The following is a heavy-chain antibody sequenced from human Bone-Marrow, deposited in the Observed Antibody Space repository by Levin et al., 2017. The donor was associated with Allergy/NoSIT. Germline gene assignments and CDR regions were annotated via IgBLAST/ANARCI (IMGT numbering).Heavy chain of an antibody. V-gene: IGHV3-9*01. D-gene: IGHD4-23*01. CDR1: GFTFDDYG. J-gene: IGHJ4*02. CDR3: AKDLSFDSSGNGFDY. CDR2: ISWNSLSI. Sequence: SLKISCGASGFTFDDYGMHWVRQAPGKGLEWVSGISWNSLSIGYADSVKGRFTISRDNAKNSLYLQMNSLRPEDTALYYCAKDLSFDSSGNGFDYWGQGIWVTVSS.